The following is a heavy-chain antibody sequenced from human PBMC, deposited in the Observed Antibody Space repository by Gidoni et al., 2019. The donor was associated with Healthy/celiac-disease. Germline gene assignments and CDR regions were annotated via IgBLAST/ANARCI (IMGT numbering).Heavy chain of an antibody. CDR1: GGSIRSGGYY. J-gene: IGHJ2*01. V-gene: IGHV4-31*03. CDR2: IYYSGST. D-gene: IGHD6-19*01. CDR3: ARDGALGEGSGEGFDL. Sequence: QVQLQESGPGLVKPSQTLSLTCPVSGGSIRSGGYYWSWIRQHPGKGLEWIGYIYYSGSTYYNPSLKSRVTISVDTSKNQFSLKLSSVTAADTAVYYCARDGALGEGSGEGFDLWGRGTLVTVSS.